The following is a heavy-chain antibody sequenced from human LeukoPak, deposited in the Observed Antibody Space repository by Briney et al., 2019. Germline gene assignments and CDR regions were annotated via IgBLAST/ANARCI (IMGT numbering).Heavy chain of an antibody. D-gene: IGHD3-10*01. CDR2: IFYSGST. V-gene: IGHV4-59*01. CDR1: GDSIGSYY. J-gene: IGHJ5*01. Sequence: PSETLSLTCSVSGDSIGSYYWTWIRQSAGKGLEWIGYIFYSGSTNYNPSLKSRVTISVDTSNNQFSLQLRSVTAADTAIYYCARGRARDGSFPWLDSWGQGTLVTVSP. CDR3: ARGRARDGSFPWLDS.